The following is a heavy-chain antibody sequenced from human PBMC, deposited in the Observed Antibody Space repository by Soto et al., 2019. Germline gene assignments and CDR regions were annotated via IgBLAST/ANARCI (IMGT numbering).Heavy chain of an antibody. Sequence: EVQLLESGGGLVQPGGSLRLSCVASGITFSSYVMSWVRQAPGKGLEWVSAISGSGGSTFYADSVKGRFTISRDNSKNTLYLQMNSLRAEDTAVYDCAKDPRSSSAWYFDLWGRGSLVTVSS. D-gene: IGHD6-6*01. CDR1: GITFSSYV. V-gene: IGHV3-23*01. CDR2: ISGSGGST. J-gene: IGHJ2*01. CDR3: AKDPRSSSAWYFDL.